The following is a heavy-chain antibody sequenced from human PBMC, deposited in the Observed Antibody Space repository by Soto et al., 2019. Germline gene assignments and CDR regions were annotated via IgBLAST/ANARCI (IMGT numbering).Heavy chain of an antibody. D-gene: IGHD2-21*02. CDR2: ISGSGGGT. Sequence: EVQLLESGGGLVQPGWSLRISCAASGFNFSRYAMSWVRQAPGKGLEWVSAISGSGGGTYYADSVKGRLTISRDNSKNTLYLQMNGLRAEDTAVYYCAKGGVVTAMFDYWGQGTLVTVSS. V-gene: IGHV3-23*01. CDR3: AKGGVVTAMFDY. J-gene: IGHJ4*02. CDR1: GFNFSRYA.